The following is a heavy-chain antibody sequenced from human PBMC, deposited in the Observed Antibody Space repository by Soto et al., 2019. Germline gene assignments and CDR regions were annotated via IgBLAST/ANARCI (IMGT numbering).Heavy chain of an antibody. CDR3: ARQLTYPWVGTGFDP. CDR1: GGSFSGYY. D-gene: IGHD2-8*02. V-gene: IGHV4-59*08. CDR2: IYNIGST. J-gene: IGHJ5*02. Sequence: PSETLSLTCAVYGGSFSGYYWSWLRQPPGKGLEWIGYIYNIGSTNYNPSLRSRVTMSIDTSQEQFSLKLSSVTATDTAVYYCARQLTYPWVGTGFDPGGRGTLVTFS.